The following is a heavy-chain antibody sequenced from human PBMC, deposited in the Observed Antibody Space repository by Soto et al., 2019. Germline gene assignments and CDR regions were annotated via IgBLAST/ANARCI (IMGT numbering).Heavy chain of an antibody. CDR2: INHSGST. CDR1: GGSFSGYY. V-gene: IGHV4-34*01. J-gene: IGHJ4*02. D-gene: IGHD3-22*01. Sequence: SETLSLTCAVYGGSFSGYYWSWIRQPPGKGLEWIGEINHSGSTNYNPSLKSRVTISADTSKNQFSLKLSSVTAADTAVYYCARGVRYYDSSGYHDYWGQGTLVTVSS. CDR3: ARGVRYYDSSGYHDY.